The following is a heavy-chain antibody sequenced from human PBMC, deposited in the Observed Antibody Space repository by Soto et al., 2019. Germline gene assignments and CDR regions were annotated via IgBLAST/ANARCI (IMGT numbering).Heavy chain of an antibody. Sequence: EVQLLESGGGLVQPGGSLRLSCAASGFTFSSYAMTWVRQAPGKGLEWVSGISGSGATTSYADSVKGRFTVSRDNSKNPLYLQLNSRRVEDTAVYHCAKLRLFAWSAYNWFEYWGQGTPVIVSS. CDR3: AKLRLFAWSAYNWFEY. CDR2: ISGSGATT. D-gene: IGHD3-9*01. CDR1: GFTFSSYA. J-gene: IGHJ5*01. V-gene: IGHV3-23*01.